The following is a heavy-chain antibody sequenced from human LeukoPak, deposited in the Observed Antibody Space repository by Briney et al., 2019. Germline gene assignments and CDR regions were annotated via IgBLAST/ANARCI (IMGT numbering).Heavy chain of an antibody. CDR3: AALEAYYMDV. CDR1: GGSISSSSYY. Sequence: SETLSLTCTVSGGSISSSSYYWGWIRQPPGEGLEWIGSIYYSGSTYYKPSLKSRVTISVDTSKKQFSLKLSSVTAADTAVYYCAALEAYYMDVWGKGTTVTVSS. J-gene: IGHJ6*03. CDR2: IYYSGST. V-gene: IGHV4-39*07.